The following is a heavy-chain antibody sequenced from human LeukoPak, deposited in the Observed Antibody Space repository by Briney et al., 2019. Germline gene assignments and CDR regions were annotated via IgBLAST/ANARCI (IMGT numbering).Heavy chain of an antibody. Sequence: SETLSLTCTVSGGSITTTTYYWGWIRQPPGKGLEWIGSIYYSGNTYYNPSLKSRVTISLDTSKNQFSLKVSSVTAADTAIYYCAKDFSSASYTYYYYYMDVWGKGTTVTVSS. D-gene: IGHD6-25*01. J-gene: IGHJ6*03. V-gene: IGHV4-39*07. CDR1: GGSITTTTYY. CDR3: AKDFSSASYTYYYYYMDV. CDR2: IYYSGNT.